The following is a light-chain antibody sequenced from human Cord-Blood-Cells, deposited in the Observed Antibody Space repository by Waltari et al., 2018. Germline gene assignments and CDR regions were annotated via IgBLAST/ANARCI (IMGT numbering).Light chain of an antibody. CDR1: NIGSKS. J-gene: IGLJ3*02. V-gene: IGLV3-21*04. CDR2: YDS. CDR3: QVWDSSSDHRV. Sequence: SYVLTQPPSVSVAPGKTARITCGGNNIGSKSVHWYQQKPGQAPVLGIYYDSGRPSGIPERFSGSNSGNTATLTSSRVEAGDEADYYCQVWDSSSDHRVFGGGTKLTVL.